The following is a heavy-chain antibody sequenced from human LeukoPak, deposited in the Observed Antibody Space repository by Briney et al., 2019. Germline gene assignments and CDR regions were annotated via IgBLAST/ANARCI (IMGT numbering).Heavy chain of an antibody. Sequence: GGSLRLSCAASGFTFSSYSMNWVRQAPGKGLEWVSYISSSSSTIYYADSVKGRFTISRDKAKNSLYLQMNSLRAEDTAVYYCAREYCSSTSCLYDYWGQGALVTVSS. J-gene: IGHJ4*02. CDR1: GFTFSSYS. V-gene: IGHV3-48*01. CDR3: AREYCSSTSCLYDY. CDR2: ISSSSSTI. D-gene: IGHD2-2*01.